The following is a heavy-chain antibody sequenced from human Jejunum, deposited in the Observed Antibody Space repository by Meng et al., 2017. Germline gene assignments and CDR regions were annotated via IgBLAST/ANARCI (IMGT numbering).Heavy chain of an antibody. CDR3: VRLLDLDY. CDR1: GFTFSIYA. Sequence: EVQLLESGGGLVQPGGSLRLSCAASGFTFSIYAMSWVRQAPGKGLEWVSGISGSGDSTYYADSVKGRFSISRDNSKNTLYLQMNTLRGEDTAVYYCVRLLDLDYWGQGTLVTVSS. CDR2: ISGSGDST. J-gene: IGHJ4*02. V-gene: IGHV3-23*01. D-gene: IGHD1-1*01.